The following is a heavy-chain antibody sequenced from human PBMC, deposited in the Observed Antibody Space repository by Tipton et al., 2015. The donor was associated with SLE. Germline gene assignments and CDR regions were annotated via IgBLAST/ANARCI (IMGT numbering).Heavy chain of an antibody. D-gene: IGHD3-10*01. J-gene: IGHJ4*02. CDR1: GGSISSGGYS. CDR2: IYHSGST. V-gene: IGHV4-30-2*01. CDR3: ARGYGSGSASPDY. Sequence: TLSLTCAVSGGSISSGGYSWSWIRQPPRKGLEWIGYIYHSGSTNYNPSLKSRVTISVDTSKNQFSLKLSSVTAADTAVYYCARGYGSGSASPDYWGQGTLVTVSS.